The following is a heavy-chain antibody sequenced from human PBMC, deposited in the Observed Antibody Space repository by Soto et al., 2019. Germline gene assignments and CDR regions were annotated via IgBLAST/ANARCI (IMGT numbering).Heavy chain of an antibody. J-gene: IGHJ4*02. D-gene: IGHD1-20*01. Sequence: GASVKCSCTASGYTFTIYAMHWVRQAPGQRLEWMGWINAGNGNTKYSQKFQGRVTITRDTSASTAYMELSSLRSEDTAVYYCARGITLPTPLDYWGQGTLVTVSS. CDR3: ARGITLPTPLDY. V-gene: IGHV1-3*01. CDR1: GYTFTIYA. CDR2: INAGNGNT.